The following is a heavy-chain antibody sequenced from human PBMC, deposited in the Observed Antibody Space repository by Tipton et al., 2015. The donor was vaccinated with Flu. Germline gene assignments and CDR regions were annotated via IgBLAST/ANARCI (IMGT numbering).Heavy chain of an antibody. CDR1: GFTFSSSS. V-gene: IGHV3-23*01. CDR3: AKVIPELVAGLDY. Sequence: SLRLSCAASGFTFSSSSMSWVRQFPGKGLEWVAAIGGSGYTTYFADPVKGRFTISRDIFTNTLYLQMNSLRAGDTAVYYCAKVIPELVAGLDYWGQGTLVTVSA. J-gene: IGHJ4*02. CDR2: IGGSGYTT. D-gene: IGHD5-12*01.